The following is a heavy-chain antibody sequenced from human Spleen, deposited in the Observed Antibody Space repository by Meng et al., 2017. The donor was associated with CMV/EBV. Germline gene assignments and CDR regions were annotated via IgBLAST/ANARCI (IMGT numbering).Heavy chain of an antibody. CDR2: VSGSSYNT. Sequence: GESLKISWVASGFSFNDYAMNWVRQIPGKGLEWVSGVSGSSYNTYYADSVKGRFTISRDNSKITLYLQRNSMRAEDTSLYYCAKTPFSHGYPRLDYWGRGTLVTVSS. V-gene: IGHV3-23*01. CDR3: AKTPFSHGYPRLDY. CDR1: GFSFNDYA. D-gene: IGHD5-18*01. J-gene: IGHJ4*02.